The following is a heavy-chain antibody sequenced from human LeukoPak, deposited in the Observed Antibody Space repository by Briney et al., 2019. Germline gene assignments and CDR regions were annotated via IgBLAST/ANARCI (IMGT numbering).Heavy chain of an antibody. CDR1: GGSISSYY. Sequence: SETLSLTCTVSGGSISSYYWSWIRQPPGKGLEWIGYIYYSGSTNYNPSLKSRVTISVDTSKNQFSLKLSSVTAADTAVYYCAREGSHDYYYYYMDVWGKGTTVTVSS. J-gene: IGHJ6*03. CDR3: AREGSHDYYYYYMDV. CDR2: IYYSGST. V-gene: IGHV4-59*12. D-gene: IGHD2-15*01.